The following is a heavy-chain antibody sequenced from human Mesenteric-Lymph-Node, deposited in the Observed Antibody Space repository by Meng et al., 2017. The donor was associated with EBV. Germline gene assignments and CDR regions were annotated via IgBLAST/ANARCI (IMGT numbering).Heavy chain of an antibody. CDR1: GFSIGTTCVA. J-gene: IGHJ5*01. CDR2: IYWDGEK. Sequence: QITLKVSGPTSLRPPQTLTLTSTLPGFSIGTTCVAVGWIRQPPGQALEWLALIYWDGEKHYSPSLKSRLTITKDTSKNQVILTMTKVYPVDTATYYCAHSFTTSGNWFDYWGQGALVTVSS. D-gene: IGHD2/OR15-2a*01. CDR3: AHSFTTSGNWFDY. V-gene: IGHV2-5*02.